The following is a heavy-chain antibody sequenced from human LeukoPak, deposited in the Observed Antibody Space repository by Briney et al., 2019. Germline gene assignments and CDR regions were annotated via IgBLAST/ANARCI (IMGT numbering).Heavy chain of an antibody. J-gene: IGHJ6*02. CDR1: GYTFTSYG. D-gene: IGHD4-11*01. Sequence: ASVKVSCKASGYTFTSYGISWVRQAPGQGLEWMGWISAYNGNTNYAQKLPGRVTMTTDTSTSTAYMELRSLRSDDTAVYYCARDIGDNTVWPGYYYGMDVWGQGTTVTVSS. CDR2: ISAYNGNT. CDR3: ARDIGDNTVWPGYYYGMDV. V-gene: IGHV1-18*01.